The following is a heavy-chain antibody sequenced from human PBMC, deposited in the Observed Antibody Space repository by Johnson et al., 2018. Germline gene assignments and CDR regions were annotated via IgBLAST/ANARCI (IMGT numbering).Heavy chain of an antibody. CDR3: ARQIAYGSGRDYYYYYGLDV. Sequence: EVQLLESGGGLVQPGGSLRPSCAASGFTISGYDLPWVRQGKGKRLEWASALGPAGDTDYQGSVKGRFPISRENAKNSLYLQMNSLRVKDTAVYYCARQIAYGSGRDYYYYYGLDVLGQGTTVTVSS. V-gene: IGHV3-13*01. J-gene: IGHJ6*02. CDR1: GFTISGYD. D-gene: IGHD3-10*01. CDR2: LGPAGDT.